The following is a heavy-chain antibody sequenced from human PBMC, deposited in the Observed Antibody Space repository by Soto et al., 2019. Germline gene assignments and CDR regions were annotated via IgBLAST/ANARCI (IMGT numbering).Heavy chain of an antibody. D-gene: IGHD3-3*01. J-gene: IGHJ4*02. CDR3: AKDNVPGFLEWLFWFDY. Sequence: EVQLLESGGGLVQPGGSLRLSCAASGFTFSSYAMSWVRQAPGKGLEWVSAISGSGGSTYYADSVKGRFTISRDNSKNTLYLQMNSLSAEDTAVYYCAKDNVPGFLEWLFWFDYWGQGTLVTVSS. CDR2: ISGSGGST. V-gene: IGHV3-23*01. CDR1: GFTFSSYA.